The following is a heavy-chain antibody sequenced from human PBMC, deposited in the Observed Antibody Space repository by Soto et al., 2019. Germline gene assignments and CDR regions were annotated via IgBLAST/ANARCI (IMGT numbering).Heavy chain of an antibody. CDR1: GGSISSGSYY. J-gene: IGHJ5*02. V-gene: IGHV4-61*01. Sequence: SETLSLTCTVSGGSISSGSYYWSWLRQPPGKGLEWIAYIYYRGSTNFNPSLKSRVSISVDTSKNQFSLKLSSVTAADTAVYYCARGYDILNSWGQGTLVTVS. D-gene: IGHD3-9*01. CDR2: IYYRGST. CDR3: ARGYDILNS.